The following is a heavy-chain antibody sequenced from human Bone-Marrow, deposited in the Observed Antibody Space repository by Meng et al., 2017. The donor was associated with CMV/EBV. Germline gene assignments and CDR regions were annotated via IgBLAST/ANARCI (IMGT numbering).Heavy chain of an antibody. CDR3: ARDQTRRSGSYYGAYYYYGMDV. CDR1: GYTFTSYY. D-gene: IGHD1-26*01. V-gene: IGHV1-46*01. Sequence: ASVKSCKASGYTFTSYYMHWVRQAPGQGLEWMGIINPSGGSTSYAQKFQGRVTMTRDTSTSTVYMELSSLRSEDTAVYYCARDQTRRSGSYYGAYYYYGMDVWGQGTTVTVSS. J-gene: IGHJ6*02. CDR2: INPSGGST.